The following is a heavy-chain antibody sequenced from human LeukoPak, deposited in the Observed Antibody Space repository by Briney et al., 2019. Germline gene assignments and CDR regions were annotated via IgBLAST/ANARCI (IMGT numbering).Heavy chain of an antibody. CDR1: GFTFSNAW. CDR3: THYYYYYYMDV. V-gene: IGHV3-15*01. CDR2: IKSKTDGGTT. Sequence: GGSLRLSCAASGFTFSNAWMSWVRHAPGKGLEWVGRIKSKTDGGTTDYAAPVKGRFTISRDDSKNTLYLQMNSLKTEDTAVYYCTHYYYYYYMDVWGKGTTVTVSS. J-gene: IGHJ6*03.